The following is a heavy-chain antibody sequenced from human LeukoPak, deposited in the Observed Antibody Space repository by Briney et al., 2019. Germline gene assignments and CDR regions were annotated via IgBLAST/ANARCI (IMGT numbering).Heavy chain of an antibody. CDR3: ARGVRYYYDSSGLSRYYFDY. J-gene: IGHJ4*02. V-gene: IGHV4-34*01. D-gene: IGHD3-22*01. CDR2: INHSGST. Sequence: SETLSLACAVYGGSFSGYYWSWIRQPPGKGLEWIGEINHSGSTNYNPSLKSRVSISVDTSKNQLSLKLSSVTAADTAVYYCARGVRYYYDSSGLSRYYFDYWGQGTLVTVSS. CDR1: GGSFSGYY.